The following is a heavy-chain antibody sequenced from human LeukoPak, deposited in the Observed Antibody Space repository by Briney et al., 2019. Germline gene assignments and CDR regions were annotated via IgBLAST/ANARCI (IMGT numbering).Heavy chain of an antibody. Sequence: SETLSLTCTVSGGSISNGAYYWSWIRQPPGKGLEWIGTIYYSGSTYYNPSLKSRVTISVDTSKNQFSLKLSSVTAADTAVYYCARVAAGTAYYYYYYMDVWGKGTTVTVSS. CDR2: IYYSGST. CDR3: ARVAAGTAYYYYYYMDV. V-gene: IGHV4-39*07. J-gene: IGHJ6*03. CDR1: GGSISNGAYY. D-gene: IGHD6-13*01.